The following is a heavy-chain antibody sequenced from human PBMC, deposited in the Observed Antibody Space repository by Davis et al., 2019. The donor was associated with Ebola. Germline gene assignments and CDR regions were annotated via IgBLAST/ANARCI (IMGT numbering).Heavy chain of an antibody. CDR3: ARDRLDYSRAFDI. CDR2: IIPIFGTA. CDR1: GGTFSSYA. D-gene: IGHD4-11*01. Sequence: SVKVSCKASGGTFSSYAISWVRQAPGQGLEWMGGIIPIFGTANYAQKFQGRVTITADESTSTAYMELSSLRSEDTAVYYCARDRLDYSRAFDIWGQGTMVTVSS. J-gene: IGHJ3*02. V-gene: IGHV1-69*13.